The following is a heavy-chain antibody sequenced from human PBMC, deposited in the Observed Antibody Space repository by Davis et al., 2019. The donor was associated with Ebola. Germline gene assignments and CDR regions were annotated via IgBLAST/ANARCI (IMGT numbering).Heavy chain of an antibody. CDR3: ARREVGGIAVAQYGMDV. CDR1: GGSFSGYY. V-gene: IGHV4-34*01. J-gene: IGHJ6*02. CDR2: INHSGST. D-gene: IGHD6-19*01. Sequence: SETLSLTCAVYGGSFSGYYWSWIRQPPGKGLEWIGEINHSGSTNYNPSLKSRVTISVDTSKNQFSLKLSSVTAADTAVYYCARREVGGIAVAQYGMDVWGQGTTVTVSS.